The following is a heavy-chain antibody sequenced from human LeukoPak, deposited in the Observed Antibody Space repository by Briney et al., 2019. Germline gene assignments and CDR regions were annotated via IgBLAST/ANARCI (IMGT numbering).Heavy chain of an antibody. Sequence: KPSETLSLTGTVSTGPIESYYWSWIRQPPGKGLEWIGYIYYSGSTNYSPSLKSRVTISVDTSKNQFSLKLSSVTAADTAVYYCARRAGDGYKSYFDYWGQGTLVTVSS. V-gene: IGHV4-59*08. CDR1: TGPIESYY. D-gene: IGHD5-24*01. J-gene: IGHJ4*02. CDR2: IYYSGST. CDR3: ARRAGDGYKSYFDY.